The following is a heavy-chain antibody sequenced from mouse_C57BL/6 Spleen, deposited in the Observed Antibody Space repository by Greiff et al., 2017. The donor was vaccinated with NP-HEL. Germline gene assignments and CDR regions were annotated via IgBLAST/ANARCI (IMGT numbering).Heavy chain of an antibody. CDR1: GFTFSNYW. CDR3: TGLWSSGYPTWFAY. CDR2: IRLKSDNYAT. V-gene: IGHV6-3*01. Sequence: EVQLQQSGGGLVQPGGSMKLSCVASGFTFSNYWMNWVRQSPEKGLEWVAQIRLKSDNYATHYAESVKGRFTISRDDSKSSVYLQMNNLRAEDTGIYYCTGLWSSGYPTWFAYWGQGTLVTVSA. J-gene: IGHJ3*01. D-gene: IGHD3-2*02.